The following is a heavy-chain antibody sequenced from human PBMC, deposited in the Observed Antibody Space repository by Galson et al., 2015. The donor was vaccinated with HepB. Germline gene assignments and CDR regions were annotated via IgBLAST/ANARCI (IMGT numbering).Heavy chain of an antibody. CDR1: GYTFTMYA. Sequence: SVKVSCKASGYTFTMYAMHWVRQAPGQRPEWMGWINVGNGNTKYSQKFQGRVTITRGTSASTAYMELGSLKSEDTAVYCCARSGRFGIAAADHGLYWGQGTLVTVSS. CDR2: INVGNGNT. J-gene: IGHJ4*02. V-gene: IGHV1-3*01. CDR3: ARSGRFGIAAADHGLY. D-gene: IGHD6-13*01.